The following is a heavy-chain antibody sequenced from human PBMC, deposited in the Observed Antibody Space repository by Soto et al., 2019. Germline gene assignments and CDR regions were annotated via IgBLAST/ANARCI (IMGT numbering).Heavy chain of an antibody. V-gene: IGHV3-23*01. CDR1: RFTFSNYA. Sequence: GGSLRLSCAASRFTFSNYAMSWVRQAPGKGLEWVSGVSSTGGSTYYADSVKGRFTIPRNNSKNTLDPQMSSLRAEDTAIYYCARAHDYDFWSGFLFYGMDVWGQGTTVTVSS. CDR2: VSSTGGST. CDR3: ARAHDYDFWSGFLFYGMDV. D-gene: IGHD3-3*01. J-gene: IGHJ6*02.